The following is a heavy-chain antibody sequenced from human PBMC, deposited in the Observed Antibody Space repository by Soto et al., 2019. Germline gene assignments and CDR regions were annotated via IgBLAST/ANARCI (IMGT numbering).Heavy chain of an antibody. CDR1: GDSISGSS. Sequence: QVQLQESGPGLVKPSETLSLPCTVSGDSISGSSWSWIRQPPGKGLEWIAYMYLSGSTNYNPSLKSRLTISVDTSKNQFSLKLSSVTAADTSVYYCSRGSGCYFHWGQGTLVTVSS. CDR3: SRGSGCYFH. J-gene: IGHJ4*02. CDR2: MYLSGST. D-gene: IGHD6-19*01. V-gene: IGHV4-59*01.